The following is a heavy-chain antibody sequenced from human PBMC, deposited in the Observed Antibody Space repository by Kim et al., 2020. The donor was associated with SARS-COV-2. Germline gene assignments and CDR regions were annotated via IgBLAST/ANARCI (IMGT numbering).Heavy chain of an antibody. J-gene: IGHJ6*02. Sequence: GGSLRLSCAASGFTFSSYGMHWVRQAPGKGLEWVAVIWYDGSNKYYADSVKCRFTISRDNSKNTLYLQMNSLRAEDTAVYYCARDHGIAAAGTSHVWGQGTTVTVSS. D-gene: IGHD6-13*01. CDR2: IWYDGSNK. CDR1: GFTFSSYG. V-gene: IGHV3-33*01. CDR3: ARDHGIAAAGTSHV.